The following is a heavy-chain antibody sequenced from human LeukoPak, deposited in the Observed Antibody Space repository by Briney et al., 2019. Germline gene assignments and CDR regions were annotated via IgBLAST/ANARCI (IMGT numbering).Heavy chain of an antibody. J-gene: IGHJ4*02. V-gene: IGHV4-39*01. CDR3: ATSPGEQQLEKYYYFDY. CDR2: IYYSGST. Sequence: SETLSLTCTVSGGSISSSSYYWGWIRQPPGKGLEWIGSIYYSGSTYYNPSLKSRVTISVDTSKNQFSLKLSSVTAADTAVYYCATSPGEQQLEKYYYFDYWGQGTLVTVSP. CDR1: GGSISSSSYY. D-gene: IGHD6-13*01.